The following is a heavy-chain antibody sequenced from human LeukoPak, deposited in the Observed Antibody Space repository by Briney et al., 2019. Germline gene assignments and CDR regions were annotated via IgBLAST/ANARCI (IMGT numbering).Heavy chain of an antibody. J-gene: IGHJ4*02. CDR2: ISSSGSTI. Sequence: GGSLRLSCAASGFTFSSYEMNWVRQAPGKGLEWVSYISSSGSTIYYADSVKGRFTISRDNAKNSLYLQMNSLRAEDTALYYCAKDISYGGNYLAYYFDYWGQGTLVTVSS. V-gene: IGHV3-48*03. CDR3: AKDISYGGNYLAYYFDY. D-gene: IGHD4-23*01. CDR1: GFTFSSYE.